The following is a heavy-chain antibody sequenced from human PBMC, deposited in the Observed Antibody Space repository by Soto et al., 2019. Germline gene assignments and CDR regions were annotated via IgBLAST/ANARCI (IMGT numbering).Heavy chain of an antibody. Sequence: QVQLQESGPGLVKPSETLSLTCTVSGGSISSYYWSWIRQPRGKGLVWIGYIYYSGSTNYNPSLKSRVTISVDTSKNQFSLKLSSVTAADTAVYYCARVWGGAFDIWGQGTMVTVSS. V-gene: IGHV4-59*01. J-gene: IGHJ3*02. CDR2: IYYSGST. D-gene: IGHD3-10*01. CDR3: ARVWGGAFDI. CDR1: GGSISSYY.